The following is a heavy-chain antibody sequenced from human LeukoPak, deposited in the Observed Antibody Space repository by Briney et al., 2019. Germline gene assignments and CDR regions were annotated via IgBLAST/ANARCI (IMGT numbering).Heavy chain of an antibody. CDR3: ARGLAVAHPWDY. CDR1: GYTFTSYY. Sequence: GASVKVSCKASGYTFTSYYMHWVRQAPGQGLEWMGIINPSGGSTSYARKFQGRVTKTRDTSTSTVYMELSSLRSEDTAVYYCARGLAVAHPWDYWGQGTLVTVSS. V-gene: IGHV1-46*01. J-gene: IGHJ4*02. D-gene: IGHD6-19*01. CDR2: INPSGGST.